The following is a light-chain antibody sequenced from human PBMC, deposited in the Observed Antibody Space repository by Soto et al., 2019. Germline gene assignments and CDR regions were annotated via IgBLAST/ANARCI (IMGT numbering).Light chain of an antibody. CDR1: QSVSGSF. J-gene: IGKJ3*01. V-gene: IGKV3-20*01. CDR2: YAS. CDR3: QQYGRSPPFT. Sequence: IVLTQSPGTLSLSPGERATLSCRASQSVSGSFLAWYQQKPGQAPRLLIYYASTRATGIPDRFSGSGSGTDFTLNLSRLEPEDFAVDYCQQYGRSPPFTFGPVTKVDIK.